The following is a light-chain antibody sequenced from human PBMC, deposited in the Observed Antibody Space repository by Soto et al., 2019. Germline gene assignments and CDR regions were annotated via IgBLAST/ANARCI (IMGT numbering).Light chain of an antibody. V-gene: IGKV1-39*01. Sequence: DIQMTQSPSSLSASVGDRVTITCRASQSVISNVNWYQQKPGKAPKLLIYIVSSLQSGVPSRFSGSGSGTDFTLTISSLQPEYFATYYCQQSYTSPTFGGGTKVEIK. CDR3: QQSYTSPT. CDR1: QSVISN. J-gene: IGKJ4*01. CDR2: IVS.